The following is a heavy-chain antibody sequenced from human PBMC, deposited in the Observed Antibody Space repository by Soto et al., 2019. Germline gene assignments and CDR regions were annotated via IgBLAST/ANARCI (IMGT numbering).Heavy chain of an antibody. D-gene: IGHD3-3*01. Sequence: PGESLKISCNGSGYSFTSYWIGWVRQMPGKGLEWMGIIYPGDSDTRYSPSFQGQVTISADKSISTAYLQWSSLKASDTAMYYCARMQYLEWLLPKWFDPWGQGTMVPSPQ. V-gene: IGHV5-51*01. J-gene: IGHJ5*02. CDR2: IYPGDSDT. CDR3: ARMQYLEWLLPKWFDP. CDR1: GYSFTSYW.